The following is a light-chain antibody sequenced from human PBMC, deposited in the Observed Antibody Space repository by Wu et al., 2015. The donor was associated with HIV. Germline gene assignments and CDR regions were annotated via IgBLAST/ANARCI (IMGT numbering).Light chain of an antibody. Sequence: VGDESRPSTSPGRVRVFTTWLAWXQQKPGKAPKLLIYKASSLQVGPIKVXRHGSGTEFTLTISSLQPDDFATYYCQEYASFSLFTFGPGTKVDIK. CDR3: QEYASFSLFT. J-gene: IGKJ3*01. V-gene: IGKV1-5*03. CDR2: KAS. CDR1: RVFTTW.